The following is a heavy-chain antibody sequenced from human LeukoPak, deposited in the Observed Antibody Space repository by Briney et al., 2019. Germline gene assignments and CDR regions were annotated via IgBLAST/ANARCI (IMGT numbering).Heavy chain of an antibody. Sequence: SETLSLSCTVSGGSISSSSYYWGWIRQPPGKGLEWIGSIYYSGSTYYNPSLKSRVTISVDASKNQFSLKLSSVTAADTAVYYCARDVGIAVAGRGDYWGQGTLVTVSS. CDR2: IYYSGST. J-gene: IGHJ4*02. V-gene: IGHV4-39*07. CDR1: GGSISSSSYY. D-gene: IGHD6-19*01. CDR3: ARDVGIAVAGRGDY.